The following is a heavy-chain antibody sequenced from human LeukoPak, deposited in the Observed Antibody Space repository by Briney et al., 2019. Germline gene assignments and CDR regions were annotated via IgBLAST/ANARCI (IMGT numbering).Heavy chain of an antibody. CDR3: ARNSCSGGSCYENRGYFDY. J-gene: IGHJ4*02. Sequence: PSETLSPTCTVSGGSISSGSYYWSWIRQPAGKGLEWIGRIYTSGSTNYNPSLKSRVTISVDTSKNQFSLKLSSVTAADTAVYYCARNSCSGGSCYENRGYFDYWGQGTLVTVSS. CDR2: IYTSGST. D-gene: IGHD2-15*01. V-gene: IGHV4-61*02. CDR1: GGSISSGSYY.